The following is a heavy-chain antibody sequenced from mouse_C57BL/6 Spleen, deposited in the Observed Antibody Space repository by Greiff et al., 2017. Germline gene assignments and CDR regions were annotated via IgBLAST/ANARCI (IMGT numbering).Heavy chain of an antibody. V-gene: IGHV1-42*01. CDR1: GYSFTGYY. Sequence: VQLQQSGPELVKPGASVKISCKSSGYSFTGYYMNWVKHRPEKCLEWIGEIHPSTGGTTYNQTFKPKATLTVDKSSSTACMQLKSLTSEDSAVYYCARSGGDFDYWGQGTTLTVSS. D-gene: IGHD1-1*02. J-gene: IGHJ2*01. CDR3: ARSGGDFDY. CDR2: IHPSTGGT.